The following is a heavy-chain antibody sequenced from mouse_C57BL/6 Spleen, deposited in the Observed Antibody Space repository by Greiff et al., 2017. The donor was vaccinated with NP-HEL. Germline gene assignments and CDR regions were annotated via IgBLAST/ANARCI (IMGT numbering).Heavy chain of an antibody. D-gene: IGHD2-3*01. V-gene: IGHV1-63*01. CDR1: GYTFTNYW. CDR2: IYPGGGYT. J-gene: IGHJ2*01. Sequence: QVQLQQSGAELVRPGTSVKMSCKASGYTFTNYWIGWAKQRPGHGLEWIGDIYPGGGYTNYNEKFKGKATLTADKSSSTAYMQFSSLTSEDSPIYYCARSRDGHFDYWGQGTTLTVSS. CDR3: ARSRDGHFDY.